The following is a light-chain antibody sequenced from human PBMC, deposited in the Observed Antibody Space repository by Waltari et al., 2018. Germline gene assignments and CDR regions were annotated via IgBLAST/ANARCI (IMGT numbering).Light chain of an antibody. CDR2: KDT. Sequence: SYELTQPPSVSVSPGQTARITCSGDALPNHHASWYQQKPGQAPVLVMYKDTERPSEIPERFSGSSSGTTVTLTINGVQAEDEADYYCQSADHDGTHLVVFGGGTRLTVL. V-gene: IGLV3-25*03. CDR3: QSADHDGTHLVV. J-gene: IGLJ2*01. CDR1: ALPNHH.